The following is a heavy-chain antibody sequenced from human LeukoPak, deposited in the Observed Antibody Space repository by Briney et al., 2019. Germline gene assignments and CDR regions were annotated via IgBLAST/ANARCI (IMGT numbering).Heavy chain of an antibody. CDR3: AWERRGGYYEVSGFPQ. CDR2: IHISGRT. Sequence: SETLSLTCTVSGGSISSYYWNWIRQPAGKGLEWIGRIHISGRTNYNPSLKNRVTMSVDTSNNQFSLKLSSVTGAYTAVYKCAWERRGGYYEVSGFPQGDQGTLVPLSA. J-gene: IGHJ4*02. CDR1: GGSISSYY. D-gene: IGHD3-3*01. V-gene: IGHV4-4*07.